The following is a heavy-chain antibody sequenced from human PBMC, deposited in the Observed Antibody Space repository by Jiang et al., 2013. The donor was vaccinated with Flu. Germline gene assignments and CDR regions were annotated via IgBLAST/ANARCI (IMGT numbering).Heavy chain of an antibody. V-gene: IGHV5-51*01. Sequence: QLVESGAEVKKPGESLKISCKVSGYRFNSYWIVWVRQMPGKGLEWMGTIYPADSDTRYRPSFQGQVTISADKSIGTAYLQWSSLKASDTAIYYCARRHVDYYYGMDVWGQGTTVTVSS. CDR2: IYPADSDT. J-gene: IGHJ6*02. CDR3: ARRHVDYYYGMDV. D-gene: IGHD2-21*01. CDR1: GYRFNSYW.